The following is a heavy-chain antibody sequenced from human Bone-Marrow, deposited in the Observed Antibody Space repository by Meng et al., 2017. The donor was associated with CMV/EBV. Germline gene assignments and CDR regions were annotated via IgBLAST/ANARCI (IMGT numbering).Heavy chain of an antibody. CDR3: ARVDRYSYDY. CDR2: ISYDGSNE. V-gene: IGHV3-30*14. J-gene: IGHJ4*02. D-gene: IGHD5-18*01. Sequence: GESLKISCAASGFIFSNYAMHWVRQAPGKGLEWVAVISYDGSNEYYADSVKGRFTISRENAKNSLYLQMNSLRAGDTAVYYCARVDRYSYDYWGQGTRVTGSS. CDR1: GFIFSNYA.